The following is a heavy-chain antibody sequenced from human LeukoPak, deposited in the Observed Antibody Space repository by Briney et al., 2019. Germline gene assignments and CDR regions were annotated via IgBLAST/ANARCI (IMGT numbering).Heavy chain of an antibody. D-gene: IGHD1-26*01. CDR3: ARTFLGDWYFDL. Sequence: SATLSLTCTVSGVSISSYYWSWIRPPPGKGLEWIGCIYYSGSTNYNPSLKSRVTVSVDTSKDQFSLKLSSLTAADTAVYYCARTFLGDWYFDLWGRGTLVTVSS. V-gene: IGHV4-59*01. CDR2: IYYSGST. CDR1: GVSISSYY. J-gene: IGHJ2*01.